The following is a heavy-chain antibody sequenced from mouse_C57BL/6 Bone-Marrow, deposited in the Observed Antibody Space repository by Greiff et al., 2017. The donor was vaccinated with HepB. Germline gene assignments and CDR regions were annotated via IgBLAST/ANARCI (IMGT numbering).Heavy chain of an antibody. Sequence: EVQRVESGGGLVQPGGSLKLSCAASGFTFSDYYMYWVRQTPEKRLEWVAYISNGGGSTYYPDTVKGRFTISRDNAKNTLYLQMSRLKSEDTAMYYCARHGYYGSGSPHYWGQGTSVTVSS. V-gene: IGHV5-12*01. CDR2: ISNGGGST. CDR1: GFTFSDYY. CDR3: ARHGYYGSGSPHY. D-gene: IGHD1-1*01. J-gene: IGHJ4*01.